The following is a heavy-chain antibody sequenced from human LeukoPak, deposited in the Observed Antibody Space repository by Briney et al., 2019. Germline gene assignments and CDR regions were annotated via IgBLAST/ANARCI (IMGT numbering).Heavy chain of an antibody. CDR3: ASASFTGYSSGLVDY. J-gene: IGHJ4*02. Sequence: PGGSLRLSCAASGFSFTSNELDWVRQAPGKGLEWVSYISSSGSTIYYVDSVKGRFTISRDNTKNSLYLQMNSLRAEDTGVYSCASASFTGYSSGLVDYWGQGTLVTVSS. CDR1: GFSFTSNE. D-gene: IGHD6-19*01. CDR2: ISSSGSTI. V-gene: IGHV3-48*03.